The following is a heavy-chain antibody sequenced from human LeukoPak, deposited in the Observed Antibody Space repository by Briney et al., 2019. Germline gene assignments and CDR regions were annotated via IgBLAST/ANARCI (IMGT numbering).Heavy chain of an antibody. V-gene: IGHV4-59*01. CDR2: FYSSGNS. D-gene: IGHD3-3*01. Sequence: SETLSLTCSVSGGSISGYYWSWIRQAPGKGLEWIGYFYSSGNSNSNPSLKSRVTISVDTSKNQFSLKLSSVTAADTAVYYCARDSLPNDFWSGYYGYYYGMDVWGQGTTVTVSS. J-gene: IGHJ6*02. CDR1: GGSISGYY. CDR3: ARDSLPNDFWSGYYGYYYGMDV.